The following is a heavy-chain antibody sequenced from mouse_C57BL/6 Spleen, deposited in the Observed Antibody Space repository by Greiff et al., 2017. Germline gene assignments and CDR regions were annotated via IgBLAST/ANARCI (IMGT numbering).Heavy chain of an antibody. J-gene: IGHJ4*01. CDR1: GYTFTSYW. V-gene: IGHV1-72*01. CDR2: IDPNSGGT. CDR3: ARYYCGSSYAMDY. Sequence: QVQLLQPGAELVKPGASVKLSCTASGYTFTSYWMHWVKQRPGRGLEWIGRIDPNSGGTKYNEKFKSKATLTVDKPSSTAYMQLSSLTSEDSAVYYCARYYCGSSYAMDYWGQGTSVTVSS. D-gene: IGHD1-1*01.